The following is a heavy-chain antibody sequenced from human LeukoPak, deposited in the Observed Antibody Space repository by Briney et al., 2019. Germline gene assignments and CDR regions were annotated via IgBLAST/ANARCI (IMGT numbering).Heavy chain of an antibody. CDR1: GYTFTSYG. J-gene: IGHJ4*02. Sequence: GASVKVSCKASGYTFTSYGISWVRQAPGQGLEWMGWISAYNGNTNYAQKLQGRVTMTTDTSTSTAYMELSSLRSEDTAVYYCARDLSSYYFDYWGQGTLVTVSS. D-gene: IGHD6-6*01. CDR2: ISAYNGNT. V-gene: IGHV1-18*01. CDR3: ARDLSSYYFDY.